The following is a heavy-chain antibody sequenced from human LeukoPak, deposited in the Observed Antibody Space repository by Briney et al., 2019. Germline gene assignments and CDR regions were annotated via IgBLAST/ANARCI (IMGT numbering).Heavy chain of an antibody. J-gene: IGHJ4*02. D-gene: IGHD3-10*01. Sequence: SETLSLACTVSGYSISSGYYWGWIRQPPGKGLEWIGNIYHSGSTYYNPSLKSRVTISVDTSKNQFSLKLSSVTAADTAVYYCARLRGRMSSGELNTNWGQGTLVTVSS. CDR1: GYSISSGYY. V-gene: IGHV4-38-2*02. CDR3: ARLRGRMSSGELNTN. CDR2: IYHSGST.